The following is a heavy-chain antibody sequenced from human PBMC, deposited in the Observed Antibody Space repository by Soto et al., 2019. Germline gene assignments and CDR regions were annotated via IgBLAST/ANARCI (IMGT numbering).Heavy chain of an antibody. CDR2: VYYSGTT. J-gene: IGHJ4*02. V-gene: IGHV4-28*01. CDR1: GYSISSSNW. D-gene: IGHD1-26*01. Sequence: QVQLQESGPGLVTPSDTLSLTCAVSGYSISSSNWWGWIRQPPGKGLEWIGNVYYSGTTYYNPSLKSRVALSVDTSENQFSLKLTSVTAVDTAVYYCARREIQGPIDYWGQGTLVTVSS. CDR3: ARREIQGPIDY.